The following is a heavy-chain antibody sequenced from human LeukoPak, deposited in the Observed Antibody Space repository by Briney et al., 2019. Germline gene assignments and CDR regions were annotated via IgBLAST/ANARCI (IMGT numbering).Heavy chain of an antibody. CDR2: ISSSGSTI. J-gene: IGHJ3*02. Sequence: GGSLRLSCAASGFTFSSYEMNWVRQAPGKGLEWVSYISSSGSTIYYADSVKGRFTISRDNAKNSLYLQMNSLRAEDTAVYYCARWAVGNYYDSSAPGEHAFDIWGQGTMVTVSS. CDR3: ARWAVGNYYDSSAPGEHAFDI. CDR1: GFTFSSYE. V-gene: IGHV3-48*03. D-gene: IGHD3-22*01.